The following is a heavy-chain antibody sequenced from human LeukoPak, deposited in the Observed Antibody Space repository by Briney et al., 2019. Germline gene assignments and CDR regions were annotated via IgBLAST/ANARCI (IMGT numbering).Heavy chain of an antibody. CDR1: GLSLSPSGIC. Sequence: SCPALLKPTHTLTLTSSFSGLSLSPSGICVSWIRQPPGKDLEWLERIDWNYDKYYTTSLKTRLTISKDTSKNQVVLTMTNMDPVDTATYYCERSKYSSGWYGYWGQGTLVTVSS. J-gene: IGHJ4*02. CDR2: IDWNYDK. CDR3: ERSKYSSGWYGY. D-gene: IGHD6-19*01. V-gene: IGHV2-70*11.